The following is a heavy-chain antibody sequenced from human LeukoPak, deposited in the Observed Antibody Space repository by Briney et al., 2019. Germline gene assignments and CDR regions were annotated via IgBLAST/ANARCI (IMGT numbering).Heavy chain of an antibody. CDR1: GYTFTSYG. Sequence: AAVKVSCKASGYTFTSYGISWVRQAPGQGREWMGWISAYNGNTNYAQKLNGRVTMTTDTSTSTAYMELRSLRSADPAVYYCARSLYYYDSSGYSKKNNWFDPWGQATLVTVHS. J-gene: IGHJ5*02. CDR2: ISAYNGNT. CDR3: ARSLYYYDSSGYSKKNNWFDP. V-gene: IGHV1-18*01. D-gene: IGHD3-22*01.